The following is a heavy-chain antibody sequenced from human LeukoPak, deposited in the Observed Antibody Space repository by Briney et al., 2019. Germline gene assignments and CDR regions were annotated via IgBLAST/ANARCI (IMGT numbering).Heavy chain of an antibody. J-gene: IGHJ4*02. Sequence: ASVKVSCKASGYTFSTYSINWVRQAPRQGLEWMGRINTNTGNPTYAQGFTGRVVFSLETSVTTAYLQISSLKAEDTAVYYCVRDRGGYDSSGYLEDYWGQGTLVTVSS. CDR1: GYTFSTYS. V-gene: IGHV7-4-1*02. D-gene: IGHD3-22*01. CDR3: VRDRGGYDSSGYLEDY. CDR2: INTNTGNP.